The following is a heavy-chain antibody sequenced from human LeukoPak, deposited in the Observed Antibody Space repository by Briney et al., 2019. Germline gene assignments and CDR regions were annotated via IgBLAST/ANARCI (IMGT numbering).Heavy chain of an antibody. V-gene: IGHV1-24*01. CDR3: ATGHRVVTNFDY. Sequence: ASVKVSCMVSGYTLTELSMHWVRQAPGKGLEWMGGFDPEDGETIYAQKFQGRVTMTEDTSTDTAYMELSSLRSEDTAVYYCATGHRVVTNFDYWGQGTLVTVSS. CDR2: FDPEDGET. CDR1: GYTLTELS. J-gene: IGHJ4*02. D-gene: IGHD3-22*01.